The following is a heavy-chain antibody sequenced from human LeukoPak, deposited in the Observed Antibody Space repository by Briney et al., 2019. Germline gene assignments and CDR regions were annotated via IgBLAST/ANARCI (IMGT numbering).Heavy chain of an antibody. D-gene: IGHD3-10*01. CDR1: GGSFSGYY. V-gene: IGHV4-34*01. J-gene: IGHJ4*02. CDR2: INHSGST. Sequence: SETLSLTCAVYGGSFSGYYWSWIRQPPGKGLEWIGEINHSGSTNYNPSLKSRVTISVDTSKNQFSLKLSSVTAADTAVYYCARVGELGGGSIDYWGQGTLVTVSS. CDR3: ARVGELGGGSIDY.